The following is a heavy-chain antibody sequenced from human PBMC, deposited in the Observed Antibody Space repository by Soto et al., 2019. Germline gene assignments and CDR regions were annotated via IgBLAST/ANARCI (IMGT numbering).Heavy chain of an antibody. V-gene: IGHV1-69*01. Sequence: QVQLVQSGAEVKKPGSSVKVSCKASGGTFSSYAISWVRQAPGQGLEWMGGIIPIFGTANYAQKFQGRVTITAAESTSRGYMELSSLRSEDTAVYYCASHFCGDFDLDGMDVWGQGTTVTVSS. CDR1: GGTFSSYA. D-gene: IGHD4-17*01. J-gene: IGHJ6*02. CDR3: ASHFCGDFDLDGMDV. CDR2: IIPIFGTA.